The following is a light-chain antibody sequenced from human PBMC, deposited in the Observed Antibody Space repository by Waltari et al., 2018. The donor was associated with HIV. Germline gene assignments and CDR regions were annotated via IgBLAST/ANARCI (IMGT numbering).Light chain of an antibody. CDR3: QSAGGGGTYR. J-gene: IGLJ2*01. CDR1: AWSKEY. Sequence: SYDLTQPPSVSVSLGQTARITSFGEAWSKEYTFWQQQKAGQAPLLVIHKDTERASGIPERFSGSTAGRLVTLTIDDVEPDDEADYYCQSAGGGGTYRFGGGTKLTVL. CDR2: KDT. V-gene: IGLV3-16*01.